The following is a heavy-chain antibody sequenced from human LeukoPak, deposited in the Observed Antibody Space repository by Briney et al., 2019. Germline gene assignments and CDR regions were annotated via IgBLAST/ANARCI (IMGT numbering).Heavy chain of an antibody. J-gene: IGHJ4*02. CDR2: IIPIFDTP. Sequence: ASVKVSCKSSGGPFSSYGISWVRQAPGQGLEWMGGIIPIFDTPNYAQRFQGRVTITADESTRTAYMELGNLTFDDTAIYYCVREAASDGFDYWGQGTLVTVSS. CDR1: GGPFSSYG. V-gene: IGHV1-69*13. CDR3: VREAASDGFDY.